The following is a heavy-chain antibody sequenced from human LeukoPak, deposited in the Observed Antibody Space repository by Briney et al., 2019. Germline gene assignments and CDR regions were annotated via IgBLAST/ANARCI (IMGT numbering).Heavy chain of an antibody. CDR3: VREGATYYDILTGYYHLDY. D-gene: IGHD3-9*01. CDR1: GFAFSSYA. Sequence: GGSLRLSCAASGFAFSSYALHWFRQAPGKGPEWVAVISYDGRNKYYGESMKGRFTISRDNSKNTLSLQMDSLRGEDTAVYYCVREGATYYDILTGYYHLDYWGQGTLVTVSS. CDR2: ISYDGRNK. J-gene: IGHJ4*02. V-gene: IGHV3-30*01.